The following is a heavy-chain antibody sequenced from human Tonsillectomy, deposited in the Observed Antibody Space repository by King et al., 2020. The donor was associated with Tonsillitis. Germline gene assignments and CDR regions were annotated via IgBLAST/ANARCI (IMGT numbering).Heavy chain of an antibody. CDR3: ARDSSRALDI. V-gene: IGHV3-74*01. CDR1: GFTFRTYW. CDR2: INNDGSIT. Sequence: VQLVESGGGLVQPGGSLRLSCAASGFTFRTYWMHWVRQVPGKGLVWFSRINNDGSITSYADSVKGRFSISRANGKSTLYLQMNSLRPEDTAIYYCARDSSRALDIWGPGKMMTVAP. J-gene: IGHJ3*02.